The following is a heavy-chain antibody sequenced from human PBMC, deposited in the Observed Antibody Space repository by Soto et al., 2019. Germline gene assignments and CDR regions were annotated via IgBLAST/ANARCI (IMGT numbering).Heavy chain of an antibody. D-gene: IGHD6-13*01. V-gene: IGHV1-46*01. CDR3: ARGTRTGITRSGIAAAVQSGYFQH. J-gene: IGHJ1*01. CDR2: INPSGGST. Sequence: QVQLVQSGAEVKKPGASVKVSCEASGYTFTSYYMHWVRQAPGQGLEWMGIINPSGGSTSYAQKFQGRVTMTRDTSTSTVYMELSSLRSEDTAVYYCARGTRTGITRSGIAAAVQSGYFQHWGQGTLVTVSS. CDR1: GYTFTSYY.